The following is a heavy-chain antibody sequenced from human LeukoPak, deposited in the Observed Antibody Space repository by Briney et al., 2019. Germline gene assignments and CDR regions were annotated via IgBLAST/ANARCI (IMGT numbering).Heavy chain of an antibody. D-gene: IGHD3-22*01. V-gene: IGHV3-33*08. Sequence: GGSLRLSCAASGFTFSSYWMSWVRQAPGKGLEWVAVIWYDGSNKYYADSVKGRFTISRDNSKNTLYLQMNSLRAEDTAVYYCARAFDSSGYSFDYWGQGTLVTVSS. J-gene: IGHJ4*02. CDR1: GFTFSSYW. CDR3: ARAFDSSGYSFDY. CDR2: IWYDGSNK.